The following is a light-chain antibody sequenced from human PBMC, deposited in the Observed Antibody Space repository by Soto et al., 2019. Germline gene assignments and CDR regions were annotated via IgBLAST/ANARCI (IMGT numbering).Light chain of an antibody. V-gene: IGLV1-47*01. CDR3: AAWDDSLSGVV. Sequence: QSVLPQPPSASGTPGQRVTSSCSGSSSNIGSNYVYWYQQLPGTAPKLLIYRNNQRPSGVPDRFSGSKSGTSASLAISGLRSEEEADYYCAAWDDSLSGVVFGGGTKLPVL. CDR1: SSNIGSNY. CDR2: RNN. J-gene: IGLJ2*01.